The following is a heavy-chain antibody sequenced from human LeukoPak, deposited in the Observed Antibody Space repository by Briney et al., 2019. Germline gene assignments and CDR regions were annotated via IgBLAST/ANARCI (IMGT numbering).Heavy chain of an antibody. J-gene: IGHJ6*02. Sequence: SETLSLTCAVYGGSFSGYYWSWIRQPPGEGLEWIGEINHSGSTNYNPSLKSRVTISVDTSKNQFSLKLSSVTAADTAAYYCATANYYGMDVWGQGTTVTVSS. V-gene: IGHV4-34*01. CDR3: ATANYYGMDV. CDR2: INHSGST. CDR1: GGSFSGYY.